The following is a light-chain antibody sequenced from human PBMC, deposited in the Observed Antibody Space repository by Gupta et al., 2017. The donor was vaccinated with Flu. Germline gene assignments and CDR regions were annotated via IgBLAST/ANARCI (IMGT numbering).Light chain of an antibody. V-gene: IGLV1-44*01. CDR1: STKMGRNT. CDR2: NNN. Sequence: ATTSSAGSSTKMGRNTVRWYQQNPGTAPKLLLDNNNDRPSGVPERLSGSKSGTSATLAISGLQAEDEADYYCAAWDDSPNRRVFGGGTKLTVL. CDR3: AAWDDSPNRRV. J-gene: IGLJ3*02.